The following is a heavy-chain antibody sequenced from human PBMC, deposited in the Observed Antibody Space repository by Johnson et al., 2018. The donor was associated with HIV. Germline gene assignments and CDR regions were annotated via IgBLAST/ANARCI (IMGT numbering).Heavy chain of an antibody. Sequence: QVQLVESGGGVVQPGRSLRLSCAASGFTFSSYGMHWVRQAPGKGLEWVAVISYDGSNKYYADSVKGRFTITRDSSKNTLFLQMNSPRADDTAVYYCAKDGAFDIWGQGTLVTVSS. J-gene: IGHJ3*02. CDR2: ISYDGSNK. CDR3: AKDGAFDI. CDR1: GFTFSSYG. V-gene: IGHV3-30*18.